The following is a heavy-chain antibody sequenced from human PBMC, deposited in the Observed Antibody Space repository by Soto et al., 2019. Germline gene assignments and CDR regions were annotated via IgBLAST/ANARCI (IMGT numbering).Heavy chain of an antibody. D-gene: IGHD2-8*02. Sequence: ASVKVSCKASGGTFSRYTITWVRQAPGQGLEWMGGIIPTLGTANYAQKFQGRVTITADESTSTAYMEVSSLRSEDTAVYYCAGVFTDEKSKSYFDYWGQGTLVTAPQ. CDR1: GGTFSRYT. V-gene: IGHV1-69*13. J-gene: IGHJ4*02. CDR3: AGVFTDEKSKSYFDY. CDR2: IIPTLGTA.